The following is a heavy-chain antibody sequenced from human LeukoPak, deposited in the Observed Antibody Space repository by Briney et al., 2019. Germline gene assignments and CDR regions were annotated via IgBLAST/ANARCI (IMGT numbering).Heavy chain of an antibody. J-gene: IGHJ4*02. CDR3: ACDGGWELHGGYFDY. V-gene: IGHV3-33*01. CDR1: GFTFSSYG. Sequence: GRSLRLSCAASGFTFSSYGMHWVRQAPGKGLEWVAVIWYDGSNKYYADSVKGRFTISRDNSKNTLYLQMNSLRAEDTAVYYCACDGGWELHGGYFDYWGQGTLVTVSS. D-gene: IGHD1-26*01. CDR2: IWYDGSNK.